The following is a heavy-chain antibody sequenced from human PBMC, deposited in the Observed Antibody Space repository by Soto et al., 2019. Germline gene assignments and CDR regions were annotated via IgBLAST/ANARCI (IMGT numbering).Heavy chain of an antibody. Sequence: QITLKESGPTLVKPTQTLTLTCTVSGFSVSARGVGVGWIRQPPGKALEWLGIIYWNDDKRYSPSLKSRLTIIKDTSKNQVVLTLTNMYPVDTGTYYCAHSPWGAAPDYWGQGTPVTVSS. CDR1: GFSVSARGVG. CDR2: IYWNDDK. D-gene: IGHD3-16*01. J-gene: IGHJ4*02. V-gene: IGHV2-5*01. CDR3: AHSPWGAAPDY.